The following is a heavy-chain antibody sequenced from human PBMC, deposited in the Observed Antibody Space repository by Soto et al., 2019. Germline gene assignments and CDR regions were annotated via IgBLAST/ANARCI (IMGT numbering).Heavy chain of an antibody. CDR2: ISGSGGST. CDR3: ARENSVQAWLHHFDH. J-gene: IGHJ4*02. D-gene: IGHD5-18*01. V-gene: IGHV3-23*01. Sequence: GGSLRLSCAASGFTFSSYAMSWVRQAPGKGLEWVSVISGSGGSTSYADSVGGRFTISRDNSKNTLYLQMNSLRAEDTAVYYCARENSVQAWLHHFDHWGLGTLVTVSS. CDR1: GFTFSSYA.